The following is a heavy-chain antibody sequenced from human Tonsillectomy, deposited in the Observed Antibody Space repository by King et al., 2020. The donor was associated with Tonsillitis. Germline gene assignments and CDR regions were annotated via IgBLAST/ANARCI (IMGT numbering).Heavy chain of an antibody. Sequence: QLVQSGAEVKKPGASVKVSCKASGYTFTGYYMHWVRQAPGQGFEWMGWINPNSGGTNSAQKFQGRVTMTRDTSISTVDMELSRLISDDTALYYWARDGGGGSYTYDSGVLDYWGQGTLVTVSS. J-gene: IGHJ4*02. D-gene: IGHD1-26*01. V-gene: IGHV1-2*02. CDR2: INPNSGGT. CDR1: GYTFTGYY. CDR3: ARDGGGGSYTYDSGVLDY.